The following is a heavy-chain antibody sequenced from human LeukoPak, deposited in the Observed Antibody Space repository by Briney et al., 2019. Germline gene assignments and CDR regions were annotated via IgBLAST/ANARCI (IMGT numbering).Heavy chain of an antibody. Sequence: GGSLRLSCAASGFSFSSYNMNWVRQAPGKGLEWASYISSSSNTIYYADSVKGRFTISRDNANNSLYLQMNSLRDEDTAVYYCARNRWFGEFLFDYWGQGTLVTVSS. V-gene: IGHV3-48*02. J-gene: IGHJ4*02. CDR2: ISSSSNTI. D-gene: IGHD3-10*01. CDR1: GFSFSSYN. CDR3: ARNRWFGEFLFDY.